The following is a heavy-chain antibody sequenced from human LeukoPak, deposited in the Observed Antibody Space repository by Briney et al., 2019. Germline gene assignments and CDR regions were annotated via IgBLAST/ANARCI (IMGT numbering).Heavy chain of an antibody. CDR3: AREQSMTTVVLHDAFDI. J-gene: IGHJ3*02. D-gene: IGHD4-23*01. CDR2: ISSSSSTI. CDR1: GFTFSSYS. Sequence: QPGGSLRLSCAASGFTFSSYSMNWVRQAPGKGLEWVSYISSSSSTIYYADSVKGRFTISRDNAKNSLYLQMNSLRAEDTAVYYCAREQSMTTVVLHDAFDIWGQGTMVTVSS. V-gene: IGHV3-48*01.